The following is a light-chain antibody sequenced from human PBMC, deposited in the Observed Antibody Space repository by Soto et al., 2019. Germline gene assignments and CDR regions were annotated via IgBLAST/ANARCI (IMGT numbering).Light chain of an antibody. CDR2: GAS. J-gene: IGKJ3*01. CDR3: QQYNNFFT. CDR1: QSVSSN. V-gene: IGKV3-15*01. Sequence: EIVMTQSLATLSVSPGERATLSCRASQSVSSNLAWYQQKPGQAPRLLIYGASTRATGIPARFSGSGSGTEFTLTISSLQSEDFAVYYCQQYNNFFTFGPGTKVDIK.